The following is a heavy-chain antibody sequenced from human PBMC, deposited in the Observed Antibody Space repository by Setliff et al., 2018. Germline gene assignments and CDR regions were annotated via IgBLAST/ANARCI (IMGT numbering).Heavy chain of an antibody. CDR2: IHPSGGST. CDR1: GYTFTTFY. CDR3: ASYERYCYGGSCYYFDY. V-gene: IGHV1-46*01. D-gene: IGHD2-15*01. J-gene: IGHJ4*02. Sequence: GASVKVSCKASGYTFTTFYIHWVRQAPGQGLEWMGIIHPSGGSTTYAQKFQGSVTMTRDTSTGTVNMELSSLRSEDTAVYYCASYERYCYGGSCYYFDYWGQGTLVTVSS.